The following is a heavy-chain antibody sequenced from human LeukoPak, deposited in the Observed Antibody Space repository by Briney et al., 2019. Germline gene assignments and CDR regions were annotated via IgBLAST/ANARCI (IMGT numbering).Heavy chain of an antibody. Sequence: PGGSLRLSCAAFGFPLSSYAMSWVRQAPGKGLEWVSATSSSDAGTYHADSVRGRFTISRDNSKNTLYLQMNSLRVEDAAVYYCAGRPTEIPLRYFDWLPMPGGAYFDYWGQGTLVTVSS. J-gene: IGHJ4*02. D-gene: IGHD3-9*01. V-gene: IGHV3-23*01. CDR3: AGRPTEIPLRYFDWLPMPGGAYFDY. CDR2: TSSSDAGT. CDR1: GFPLSSYA.